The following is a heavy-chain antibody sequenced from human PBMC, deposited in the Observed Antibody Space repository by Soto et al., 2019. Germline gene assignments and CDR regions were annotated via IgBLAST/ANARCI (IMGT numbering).Heavy chain of an antibody. Sequence: QVQLVESGGGVVQPGRSLRLSCAASGFTFSSYGMHWVRQAPGKGLEWVAVISYDGSNKYYADSVKGRFTISRDNSKNTLYLQMNRLRAEDTAVYYCAKDGNYYGSGSYLDYYYYYYMDVWGKGTTVTVSS. D-gene: IGHD3-10*01. CDR2: ISYDGSNK. J-gene: IGHJ6*03. V-gene: IGHV3-30*18. CDR3: AKDGNYYGSGSYLDYYYYYYMDV. CDR1: GFTFSSYG.